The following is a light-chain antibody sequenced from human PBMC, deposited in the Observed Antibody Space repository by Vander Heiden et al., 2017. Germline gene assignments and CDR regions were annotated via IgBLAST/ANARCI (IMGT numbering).Light chain of an antibody. CDR2: LGS. Sequence: IVMTQSPLSLPVTPGEPASISCRSSQSLLHSNGYNYLDWYLQKPGQSPQLLIYLGSNRASGVPERFSGSGSGTDFTLKISRVGGEDVGVYYCMQALQTPLTFGGGTKVEIK. V-gene: IGKV2-28*01. CDR1: QSLLHSNGYNY. J-gene: IGKJ4*01. CDR3: MQALQTPLT.